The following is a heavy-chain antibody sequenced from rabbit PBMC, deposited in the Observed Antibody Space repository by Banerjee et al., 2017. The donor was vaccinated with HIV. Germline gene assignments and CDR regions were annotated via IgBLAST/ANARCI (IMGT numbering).Heavy chain of an antibody. CDR2: IYAGSSDNT. V-gene: IGHV1S45*01. Sequence: QEQLEESGGDLVKPEGSLTLTCTASGFSFSSSYWIWWVRQAPGKGLEWIACIYAGSSDNTYYASWAKGRFTISSHNAQNTLYLQLNSLTAADTATYFCVREGYAGSSYYRYGMDLWGPGTLVTVS. CDR1: GFSFSSSYW. J-gene: IGHJ6*01. D-gene: IGHD8-1*01. CDR3: VREGYAGSSYYRYGMDL.